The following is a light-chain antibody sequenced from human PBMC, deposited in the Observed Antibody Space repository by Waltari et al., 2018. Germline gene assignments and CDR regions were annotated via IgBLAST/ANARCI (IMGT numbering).Light chain of an antibody. CDR3: QTVGHGTWV. V-gene: IGLV4-69*01. Sequence: QLVLTQSPSASASLGASVKLTCTLSSGHSSNVIAWLQQQPEKGPRYLMKVNSDGSDNKGDEIPHRFSGSSSGAVRYPAISSLQSEDEAGYCCQTVGHGTWVFVGGTKLTGL. CDR2: VNSDGSD. CDR1: SGHSSNV. J-gene: IGLJ3*02.